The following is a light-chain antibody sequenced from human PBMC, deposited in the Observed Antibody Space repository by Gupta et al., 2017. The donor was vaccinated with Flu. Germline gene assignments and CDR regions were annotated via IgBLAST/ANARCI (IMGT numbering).Light chain of an antibody. CDR1: SGSVSTSYY. Sequence: QTVVTQEPSFSVSPGGTVTLTCGLSSGSVSTSYYPSWYQQTPGQAPRTLIYSTNTRSFGVPDRFSGSILGNKAALTITGAQADDDSVYYCVLKMPGGTNWVFGGGTKLTVL. CDR2: STN. CDR3: VLKMPGGTNWV. J-gene: IGLJ3*02. V-gene: IGLV8-61*01.